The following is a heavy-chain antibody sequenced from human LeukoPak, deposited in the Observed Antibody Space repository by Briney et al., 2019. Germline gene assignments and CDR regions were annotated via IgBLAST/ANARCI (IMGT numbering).Heavy chain of an antibody. D-gene: IGHD1-26*01. CDR1: GYTFTGYY. Sequence: ASVKVSCKASGYTFTGYYLHWVRQAPGQGLEWMGCVNPNSGDTNYAQKFQGSVTMTRDTSISTVYMELSRLRTDDTAVYYCARASGSYWWFDSWGQGTLVTVSS. CDR3: ARASGSYWWFDS. V-gene: IGHV1-2*02. J-gene: IGHJ5*01. CDR2: VNPNSGDT.